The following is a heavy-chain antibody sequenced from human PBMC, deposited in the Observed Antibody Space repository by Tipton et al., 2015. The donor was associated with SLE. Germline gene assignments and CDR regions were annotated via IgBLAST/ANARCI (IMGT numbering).Heavy chain of an antibody. J-gene: IGHJ3*02. D-gene: IGHD3-16*01. V-gene: IGHV4-61*01. CDR3: AREKGDAYPNLVAFDI. CDR2: IYYSGST. CDR1: GGTVSSRNYY. Sequence: TLSLTCTVSGGTVSSRNYYWSWIRQPPGKGLEWIGYIYYSGSTNYNPSLKSRVTISVDTSKNQFSLKLSSVTAADTAVYYCAREKGDAYPNLVAFDIWGQGTMVTVSS.